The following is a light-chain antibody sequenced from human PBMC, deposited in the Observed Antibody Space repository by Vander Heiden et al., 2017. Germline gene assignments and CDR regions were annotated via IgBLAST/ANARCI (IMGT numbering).Light chain of an antibody. CDR1: QSISSY. Sequence: PSSLSASVGDRDTITCRASQSISSYLNWYQQKPGKAPKFLIYAASSLHSGVPSRFSGSGSGTDFTLTISSLQPEDFAAYYCQQSYSTPHTFGQGTKLEIK. CDR3: QQSYSTPHT. V-gene: IGKV1-39*01. J-gene: IGKJ2*01. CDR2: AAS.